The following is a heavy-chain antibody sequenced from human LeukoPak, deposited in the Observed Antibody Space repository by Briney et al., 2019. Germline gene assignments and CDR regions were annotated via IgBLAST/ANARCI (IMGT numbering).Heavy chain of an antibody. J-gene: IGHJ4*02. CDR3: ARGYDSSGYYFDY. D-gene: IGHD3-22*01. Sequence: SETLSLTCTVSGGSISGGYWSWIRQPPGRGLEWIGYVYTSGSTNYNPSLKSRVTISVDTSKNQFSLKLSSVTAADTAVYYCARGYDSSGYYFDYWGQGTLVTVSS. CDR2: VYTSGST. V-gene: IGHV4-4*09. CDR1: GGSISGGY.